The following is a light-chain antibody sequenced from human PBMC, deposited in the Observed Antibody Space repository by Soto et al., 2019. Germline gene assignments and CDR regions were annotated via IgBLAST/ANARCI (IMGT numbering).Light chain of an antibody. CDR2: SNN. CDR1: RSNIGSNT. V-gene: IGLV1-44*01. Sequence: QAVVTQPPSTSGTPGQRVTISCSGSRSNIGSNTVNWYQHLPGTAPKLLIYSNNQRPSGVPERFSGSKSGTSASLAVSGLQSEDEADYYCAAWDDSLNGYVFGTGTKLTVL. CDR3: AAWDDSLNGYV. J-gene: IGLJ1*01.